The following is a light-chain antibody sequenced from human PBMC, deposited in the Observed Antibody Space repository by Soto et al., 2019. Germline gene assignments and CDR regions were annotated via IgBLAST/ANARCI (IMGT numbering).Light chain of an antibody. CDR1: QSVDNN. J-gene: IGKJ1*01. CDR2: GAS. Sequence: ETVLTQAPATLSVSPGERGTLSCRASQSVDNNLAWYQQKPGQAPRLLIYGASTRATGIPARFSGSGSGTDFTLTISSLQSEDFAVYFCQQFYTWPQTFGHGTKVDIK. CDR3: QQFYTWPQT. V-gene: IGKV3-15*01.